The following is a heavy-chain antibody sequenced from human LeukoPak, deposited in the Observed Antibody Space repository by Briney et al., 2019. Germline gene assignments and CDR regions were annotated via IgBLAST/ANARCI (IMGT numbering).Heavy chain of an antibody. CDR2: IYYSGST. J-gene: IGHJ6*03. D-gene: IGHD3-3*01. CDR3: ERTHYDFWSGYSGDYYYYYMDV. V-gene: IGHV4-59*01. Sequence: SETLSLTCTVSGGSISSYYWSWIRQPPGKGLEWIGYIYYSGSTNYNPSLKSRVTISVDTSKNQFSLKLSSVTAADTAVYYCERTHYDFWSGYSGDYYYYYMDVWGKGTTVTVSS. CDR1: GGSISSYY.